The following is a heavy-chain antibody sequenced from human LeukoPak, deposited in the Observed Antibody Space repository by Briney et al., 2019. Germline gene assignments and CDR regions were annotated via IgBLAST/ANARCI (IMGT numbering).Heavy chain of an antibody. Sequence: SETLSLTCTVSGGSISSSVYYWGWIRQPPGKGLEWIGNIYYSGTTYYSPSLKSRVTISLDTSKNQCSLKLTSVTAADTAVYYCARRGRQFCSGGSCYRTSAFDIWGQGTMVTVSS. CDR3: ARRGRQFCSGGSCYRTSAFDI. CDR1: GGSISSSVYY. J-gene: IGHJ3*02. CDR2: IYYSGTT. V-gene: IGHV4-39*07. D-gene: IGHD2-15*01.